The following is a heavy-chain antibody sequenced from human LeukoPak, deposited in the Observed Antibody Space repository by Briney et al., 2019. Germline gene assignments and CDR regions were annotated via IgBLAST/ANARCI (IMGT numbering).Heavy chain of an antibody. D-gene: IGHD6-19*01. J-gene: IGHJ4*02. CDR1: GYTFTGYY. CDR2: INPKSGGT. CDR3: AASIALTGNFFDY. V-gene: IGHV1-2*06. Sequence: ASVKVSCKTSGYTFTGYYMHWVRQAPGQGLDWMGRINPKSGGTDYAQKFQGRVTMTRDTSISTAYMELSRLRSDDTAVYYCAASIALTGNFFDYWGQGTLVTVSS.